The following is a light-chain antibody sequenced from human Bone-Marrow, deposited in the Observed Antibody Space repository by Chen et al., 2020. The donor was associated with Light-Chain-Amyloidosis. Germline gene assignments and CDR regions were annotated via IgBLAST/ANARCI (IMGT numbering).Light chain of an antibody. CDR2: EVT. V-gene: IGLV2-14*01. CDR3: SSYTITNTLV. Sequence: QSALTQPASVSGSPGQSITISCTGTSSDVGGDNHVSWYQQHPDKAPKLMIYEVTNRPSWVPERFSSSKSDNTASLTISGLQTEDEADYFCSSYTITNTLVFGSGTRVTVL. J-gene: IGLJ1*01. CDR1: SSDVGGDNH.